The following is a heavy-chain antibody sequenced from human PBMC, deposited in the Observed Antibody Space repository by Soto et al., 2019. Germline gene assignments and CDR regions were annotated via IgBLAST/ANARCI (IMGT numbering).Heavy chain of an antibody. Sequence: GGSLRLSCAASGFTFSRYGMHWVRQAPGKGLEWVALISYHGTTTYYTDSVTGRFTIFKDNSMNTLYLQMDSLTVEDAAVYYCTKDRDPDGSYLFDYWGQGAPVIVSA. V-gene: IGHV3-30*18. CDR3: TKDRDPDGSYLFDY. D-gene: IGHD1-26*01. CDR1: GFTFSRYG. CDR2: ISYHGTTT. J-gene: IGHJ4*02.